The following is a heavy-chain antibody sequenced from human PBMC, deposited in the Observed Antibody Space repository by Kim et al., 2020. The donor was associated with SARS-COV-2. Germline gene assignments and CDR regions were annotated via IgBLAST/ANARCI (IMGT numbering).Heavy chain of an antibody. CDR3: ARRYCSTTSCYLNY. V-gene: IGHV4-31*03. CDR2: ISYSGST. CDR1: GGSISSGGYY. D-gene: IGHD2-2*01. Sequence: SETLSLTCTVSGGSISSGGYYWSWIRQHPGKGLEWIGYISYSGSTYYTPSLKSRVTISLDTSKNQFSLKLSSVTAADTAVYYCARRYCSTTSCYLNYWGQATLVTVSS. J-gene: IGHJ4*02.